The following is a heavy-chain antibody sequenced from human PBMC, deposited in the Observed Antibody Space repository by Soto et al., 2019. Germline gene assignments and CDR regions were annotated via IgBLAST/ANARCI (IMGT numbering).Heavy chain of an antibody. CDR3: AIFGYRLLYRLSFVV. D-gene: IGHD2-8*02. Sequence: GGSLRLSCAASGFTFDDYAMHWVRQAPEKGLEWVSGISWNSGSIGYADSVKGRFTISRDNAKNSLYLQMNSLRAEDTALYYCAIFGYRLLYRLSFVVWGQGTLVTISS. CDR2: ISWNSGSI. J-gene: IGHJ4*02. CDR1: GFTFDDYA. V-gene: IGHV3-9*01.